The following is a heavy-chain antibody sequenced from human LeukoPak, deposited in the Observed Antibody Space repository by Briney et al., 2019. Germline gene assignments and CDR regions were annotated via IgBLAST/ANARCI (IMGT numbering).Heavy chain of an antibody. Sequence: GGSLRLSCAASGFTFSSYSMNWVRQAPGKGLEWVSSISSSSSYIYYAESVKGRFTISRDNAKNSLYLQMNSLRAEDTAVYYCARDSSSCTGCMDVWGKGTTVTVSS. D-gene: IGHD6-13*01. CDR3: ARDSSSCTGCMDV. CDR1: GFTFSSYS. V-gene: IGHV3-21*01. CDR2: ISSSSSYI. J-gene: IGHJ6*03.